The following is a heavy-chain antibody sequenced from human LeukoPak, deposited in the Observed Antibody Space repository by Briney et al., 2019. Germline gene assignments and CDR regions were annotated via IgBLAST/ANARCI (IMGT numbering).Heavy chain of an antibody. Sequence: GGSLRLSCAASGFIFSSYSMNWIRQAPGKGLEWVSYVSSNSDTIYYAESVKGRFTISRDNAKNSLYLQMNSLRAEDTAVYYCARDGSGSYSAIWGQGTMVTVSS. J-gene: IGHJ3*02. CDR2: VSSNSDTI. V-gene: IGHV3-48*01. D-gene: IGHD1-26*01. CDR3: ARDGSGSYSAI. CDR1: GFIFSSYS.